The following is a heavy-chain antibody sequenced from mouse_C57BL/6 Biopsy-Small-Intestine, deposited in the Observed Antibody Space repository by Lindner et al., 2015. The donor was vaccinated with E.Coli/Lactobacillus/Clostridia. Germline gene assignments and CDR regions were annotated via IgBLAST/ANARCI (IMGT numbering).Heavy chain of an antibody. CDR2: IDPEDGET. Sequence: VQLQESGAELVKPGASVKLSCTASGFNIKDYYMHWVKQRTEQGLEWIGGIDPEDGETKYAPKFQGKATITADTSSNTAYLQLSSLTSEDTAVYYCACSPSYWYFDVWGTGTTVTVSS. V-gene: IGHV14-2*01. J-gene: IGHJ1*03. D-gene: IGHD1-1*01. CDR3: ACSPSYWYFDV. CDR1: GFNIKDYY.